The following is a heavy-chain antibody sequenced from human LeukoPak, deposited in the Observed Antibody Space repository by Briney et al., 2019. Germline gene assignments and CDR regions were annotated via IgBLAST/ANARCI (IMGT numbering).Heavy chain of an antibody. CDR1: GFTFSSYA. D-gene: IGHD2-2*01. J-gene: IGHJ5*02. Sequence: GGSLRLSCAASGFTFSSYAMHWVRQAPGKGLEWVAVISYDGSNKYYADSVKGRFTTSRDNSKSTLYLQMNSLRAEGTAVYYCASGDCSSTSCYNWGFDPWGQGTLVTVSS. CDR2: ISYDGSNK. CDR3: ASGDCSSTSCYNWGFDP. V-gene: IGHV3-30-3*01.